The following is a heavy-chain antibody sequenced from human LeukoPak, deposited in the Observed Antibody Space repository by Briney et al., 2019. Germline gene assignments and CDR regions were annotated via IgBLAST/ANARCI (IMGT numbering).Heavy chain of an antibody. J-gene: IGHJ6*04. CDR1: GFTFIRYE. CDR3: AELGITMIGGV. Sequence: GGALRLSCAASGFTFIRYEMNWVRQAPGKGLEGVSYISSSGSTIYYADSVKGRFTISRDNAKNSLYLQMNSLRAEDTAVYYCAELGITMIGGVWGKGPTVTISS. CDR2: ISSSGSTI. D-gene: IGHD3-10*02. V-gene: IGHV3-48*03.